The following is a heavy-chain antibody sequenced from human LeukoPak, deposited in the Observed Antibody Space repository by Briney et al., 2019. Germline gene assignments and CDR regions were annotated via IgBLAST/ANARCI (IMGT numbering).Heavy chain of an antibody. CDR1: GGSISSGSYY. CDR2: IYTSGST. CDR3: ARAVYGDRDFDH. D-gene: IGHD4-17*01. J-gene: IGHJ4*02. Sequence: SETLSLTCTVSGGSISSGSYYWSWIRQPAGKGLEWIGRIYTSGSTNYNPSLKSRVTISVDTSKNQFSLMLSSVTAADTAVYYCARAVYGDRDFDHWGQGTLVTASS. V-gene: IGHV4-61*02.